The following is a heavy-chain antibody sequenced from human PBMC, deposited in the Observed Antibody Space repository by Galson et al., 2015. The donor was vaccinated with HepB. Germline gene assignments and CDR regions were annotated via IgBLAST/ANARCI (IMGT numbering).Heavy chain of an antibody. CDR2: IDTNTGNP. Sequence: SVKVSCKASGYTFTSYVMNWVRQAPGQGLEWMGWIDTNTGNPTYAQGFTGRFVFSSDTSVTTAYLQISSLKAEDTALYYCVSSSRVAGTLVDYWGQGTLVTVSS. CDR3: VSSSRVAGTLVDY. V-gene: IGHV7-4-1*02. J-gene: IGHJ4*02. CDR1: GYTFTSYV. D-gene: IGHD2-15*01.